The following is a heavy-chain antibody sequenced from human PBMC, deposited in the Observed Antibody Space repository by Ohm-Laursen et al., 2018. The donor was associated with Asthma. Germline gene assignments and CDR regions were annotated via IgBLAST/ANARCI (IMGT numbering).Heavy chain of an antibody. J-gene: IGHJ4*02. D-gene: IGHD3-3*01. V-gene: IGHV3-30-3*01. CDR2: GGSYYDGGLK. Sequence: SSLRLSCSASGFTFSSYVMHWVRQAPGKGLEWVAVGGSYYDGGLKYYADSVNGRFTVSRDDSKNTLYLQMNSLRPDDTAVYYCARDVMEWYLPAFDFWGQGTLVTVSS. CDR1: GFTFSSYV. CDR3: ARDVMEWYLPAFDF.